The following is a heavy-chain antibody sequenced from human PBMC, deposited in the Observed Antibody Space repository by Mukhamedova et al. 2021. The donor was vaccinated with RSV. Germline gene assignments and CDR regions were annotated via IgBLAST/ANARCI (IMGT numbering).Heavy chain of an antibody. V-gene: IGHV1-3*01. D-gene: IGHD3-10*01. Sequence: QAPGQRLEWMGWINAGNGNTKYSQKFQGRAPITRATPASTAYMDLRSLRSEDTAVYYCARDYWGPYYYGSGSYGGVIYWGQGPL. J-gene: IGHJ4*02. CDR2: INAGNGNT. CDR3: ARDYWGPYYYGSGSYGGVIY.